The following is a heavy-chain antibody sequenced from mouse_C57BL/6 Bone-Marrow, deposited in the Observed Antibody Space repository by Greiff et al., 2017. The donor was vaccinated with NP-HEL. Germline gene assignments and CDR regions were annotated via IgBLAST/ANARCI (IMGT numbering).Heavy chain of an antibody. V-gene: IGHV14-4*01. J-gene: IGHJ2*01. Sequence: EVQLQQSGAELVRPGASVKLSCTASGFNIKDDYMHWVKQRPEQGLEWIGWIDPENGDTEYASKFQGKATITADTSSNTAYLQLSSLTSEDTAVYYCTTSYYDYFDDWGQGTTLTVSS. D-gene: IGHD2-4*01. CDR3: TTSYYDYFDD. CDR2: IDPENGDT. CDR1: GFNIKDDY.